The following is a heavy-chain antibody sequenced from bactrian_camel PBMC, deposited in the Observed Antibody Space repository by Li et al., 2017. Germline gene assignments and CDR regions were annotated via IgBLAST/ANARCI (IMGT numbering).Heavy chain of an antibody. V-gene: IGHV3S6*01. J-gene: IGHJ7*01. CDR2: ILKDGSMI. D-gene: IGHD5*01. Sequence: HVKLVESGGGSALAGGYVRLSCAASGFAVSDSSMAWVRQAPGKGLEWVSSILKDGSMIYYSDSARGRFTISRDNAKNTLYLQLNSLKTEDTAMYFCARGFGGYSGMDTWGKGTQVTVS. CDR1: GFAVSDSS.